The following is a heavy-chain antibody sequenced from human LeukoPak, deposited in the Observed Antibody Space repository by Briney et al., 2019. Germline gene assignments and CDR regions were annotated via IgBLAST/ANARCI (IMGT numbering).Heavy chain of an antibody. J-gene: IGHJ4*02. Sequence: GGSLRLSCAASGFTFNIYNMNWVRQAPGKGLEWVSSISSGSDYTYYADSVKGRFTISRDNAKNSVYLQMSSLRAEDTAVYYCAIEYYGDPTGMWGQETLVTVSS. V-gene: IGHV3-21*01. CDR2: ISSGSDYT. CDR3: AIEYYGDPTGM. CDR1: GFTFNIYN. D-gene: IGHD4-17*01.